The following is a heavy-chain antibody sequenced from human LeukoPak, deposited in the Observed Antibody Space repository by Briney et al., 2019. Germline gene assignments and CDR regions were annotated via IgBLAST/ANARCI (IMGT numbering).Heavy chain of an antibody. J-gene: IGHJ5*02. V-gene: IGHV3-30*04. CDR2: ISYEGSKK. CDR3: SFPTSAGHSGTELDL. D-gene: IGHD1-26*01. Sequence: PGGSLRLSCAASGFILNDRSMHWVRQSPDKGLQWVAVISYEGSKKYYSDSVKGRFTISRDNSKNTVYLQMNSLKSEDMAVYARSFPTSAGHSGTELDLWGQGTLVTVSS. CDR1: GFILNDRS.